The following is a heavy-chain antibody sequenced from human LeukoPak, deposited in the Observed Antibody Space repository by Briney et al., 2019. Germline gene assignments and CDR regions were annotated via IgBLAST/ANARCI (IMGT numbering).Heavy chain of an antibody. CDR2: TYYRSRWYN. Sequence: SQTLSLTCPISGDSVSSNSATWNWIRQPPSRGLEWLGRTYYRSRWYNDYAESVKSRITINQDTSKNQLSLQLNSVTPEDTAVYFCAGDNGTPSWLDPWGQGTLVTVSS. J-gene: IGHJ5*02. V-gene: IGHV6-1*01. D-gene: IGHD2-8*01. CDR3: AGDNGTPSWLDP. CDR1: GDSVSSNSAT.